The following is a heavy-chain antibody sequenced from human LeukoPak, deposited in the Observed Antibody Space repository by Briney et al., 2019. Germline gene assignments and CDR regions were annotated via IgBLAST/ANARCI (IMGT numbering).Heavy chain of an antibody. V-gene: IGHV1-69*04. CDR1: GYTFTGYY. J-gene: IGHJ6*01. CDR2: IIPILGIA. D-gene: IGHD1-7*01. CDR3: AREGLDGTTQIYYYGMDV. Sequence: GASVKVSCKASGYTFTGYYMHWVRQAPGQGLEWMGRIIPILGIANYAQKFQGRVTITADKSTSTAYMELSSLRSEDTAVSYCAREGLDGTTQIYYYGMDVWGQGNTVTVSS.